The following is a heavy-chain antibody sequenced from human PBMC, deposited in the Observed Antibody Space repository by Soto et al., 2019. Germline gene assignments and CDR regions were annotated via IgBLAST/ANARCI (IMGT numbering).Heavy chain of an antibody. Sequence: SETLSLTCTVSGGSVSSGSYYWSWIRQPPGKGLEWIGYIYYSGSTNYNPSLKSRVTISVDTSKNQFSLKLSSVTAADTAVYYCARVLVYYDSSGYYTSPLAFDIRGQGTMVTVSS. CDR2: IYYSGST. J-gene: IGHJ3*02. D-gene: IGHD3-22*01. CDR3: ARVLVYYDSSGYYTSPLAFDI. CDR1: GGSVSSGSYY. V-gene: IGHV4-61*01.